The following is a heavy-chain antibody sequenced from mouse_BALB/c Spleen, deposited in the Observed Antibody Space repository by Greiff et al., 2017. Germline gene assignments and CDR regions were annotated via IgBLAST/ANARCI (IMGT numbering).Heavy chain of an antibody. CDR2: IWAGGSS. CDR1: GFSLTSYG. V-gene: IGHV2-9*02. D-gene: IGHD1-1*01. J-gene: IGHJ2*01. CDR3: ARDYYGSSYYFDY. Sequence: VQLQQSGPGLVAPSQSLSITCTVSGFSLTSYGVHWVRQPPGKGLEWLGVIWAGGSSNYNSALMSRLSISKDNSKSQVFLKMNSLQTDDTAMYYCARDYYGSSYYFDYWGQGTTLTVSS.